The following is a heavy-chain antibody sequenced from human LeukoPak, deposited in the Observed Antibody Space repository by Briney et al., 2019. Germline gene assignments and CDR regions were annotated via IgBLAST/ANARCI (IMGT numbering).Heavy chain of an antibody. Sequence: GASVTVSCKASGYTFAGYYMHWVRQAPGQGLEWMGWINPNSGGTNYAQKFQGRVTMTRDTSISTVYMELSRLRSDDTAVYYCARASGYDRPGLGYYFDYWGQGTLVTVSS. CDR1: GYTFAGYY. V-gene: IGHV1-2*02. CDR3: ARASGYDRPGLGYYFDY. J-gene: IGHJ4*02. CDR2: INPNSGGT. D-gene: IGHD3-22*01.